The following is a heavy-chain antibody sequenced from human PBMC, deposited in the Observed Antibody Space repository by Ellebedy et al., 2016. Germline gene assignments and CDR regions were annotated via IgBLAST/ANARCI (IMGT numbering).Heavy chain of an antibody. CDR3: AKVIVTGDRCRGFLES. J-gene: IGHJ4*02. CDR1: GFTFSSHA. V-gene: IGHV3-23*01. D-gene: IGHD7-27*01. Sequence: GESLKISCEASGFTFSSHAMSWVRQAPGKGPEWVSAVVGSGERTFYADSVKGRFTISRDNSRNTLYLQMSSLRAEDTAVYYCAKVIVTGDRCRGFLESWGQGTLVTVSS. CDR2: VVGSGERT.